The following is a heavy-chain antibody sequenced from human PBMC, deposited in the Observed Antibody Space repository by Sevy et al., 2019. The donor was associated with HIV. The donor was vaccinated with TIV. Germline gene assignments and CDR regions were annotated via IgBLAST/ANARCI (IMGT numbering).Heavy chain of an antibody. D-gene: IGHD5-18*01. J-gene: IGHJ4*02. CDR1: AFTFSDYY. CDR3: ARVRYNYGQKYFDY. Sequence: GGSLRLSCTASAFTFSDYYRSWIRQAPGKGLEWVSYISTSSSYTSYPDSVKGQFTISRDNAKNSLYLQMNSLRVEDTAVYYCARVRYNYGQKYFDYWGQGTLVTVSS. CDR2: ISTSSSYT. V-gene: IGHV3-11*06.